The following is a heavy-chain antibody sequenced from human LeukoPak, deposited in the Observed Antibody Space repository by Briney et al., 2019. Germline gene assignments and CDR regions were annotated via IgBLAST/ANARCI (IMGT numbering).Heavy chain of an antibody. Sequence: GGSLRLSCAASGFTFSSYSMNWVRQAPGKGLEWVSSISSSSSYIYYADSVKGRFTISRDNAKNSLYLQMNSLRAEDTAVYYCARDRPYYYDSSGITESYYFDYWGQGTLVTVSS. CDR3: ARDRPYYYDSSGITESYYFDY. V-gene: IGHV3-21*01. CDR2: ISSSSSYI. J-gene: IGHJ4*02. CDR1: GFTFSSYS. D-gene: IGHD3-22*01.